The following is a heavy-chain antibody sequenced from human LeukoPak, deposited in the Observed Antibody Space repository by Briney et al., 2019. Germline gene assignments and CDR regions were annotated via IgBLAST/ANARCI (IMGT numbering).Heavy chain of an antibody. D-gene: IGHD6-6*01. J-gene: IGHJ6*03. Sequence: PSETLSLTCAVYGGSFSGYYWSWIRQPPGKGLEWIGEINHSGSTKYNASLKSRVTISVDTSKNQFSLRLSSVTAADTAVYYCARLDAYSSSSNYYYYLDVWGKGTAVTVSS. V-gene: IGHV4-34*01. CDR3: ARLDAYSSSSNYYYYLDV. CDR2: INHSGST. CDR1: GGSFSGYY.